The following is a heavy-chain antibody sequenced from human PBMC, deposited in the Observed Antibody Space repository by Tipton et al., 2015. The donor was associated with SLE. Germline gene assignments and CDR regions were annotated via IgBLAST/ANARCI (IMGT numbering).Heavy chain of an antibody. CDR3: ARGPHPWPRGYYYYMDV. CDR1: GGSISSGSYY. CDR2: IYTSGST. V-gene: IGHV4-61*02. J-gene: IGHJ6*03. Sequence: LSLTCTVSGGSISSGSYYWSWIRQPAGKGLEWIGRIYTSGSTNYNPSLKSRVTISVDTSKNQFSLKLSSVTAADTAVYYCARGPHPWPRGYYYYMDVWGKGTTVTVSS. D-gene: IGHD5-12*01.